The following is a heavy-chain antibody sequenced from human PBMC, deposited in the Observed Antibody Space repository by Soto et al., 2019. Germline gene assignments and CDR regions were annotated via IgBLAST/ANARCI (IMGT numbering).Heavy chain of an antibody. CDR3: ATDQEGYDILTGYYGGNWFDP. V-gene: IGHV3-11*01. CDR2: ISSSGSTI. CDR1: GFTFSDYY. Sequence: PGGSLRLSCAASGFTFSDYYMSWIRQAPGQGLEWVSYISSSGSTIYYADSVKGRFTISRDNAKNSLYLQMNSLRAEDTAVYYCATDQEGYDILTGYYGGNWFDPWGQGTLVTVSS. J-gene: IGHJ5*02. D-gene: IGHD3-9*01.